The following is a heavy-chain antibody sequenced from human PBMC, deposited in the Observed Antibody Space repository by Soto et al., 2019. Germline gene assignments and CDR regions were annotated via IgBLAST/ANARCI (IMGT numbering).Heavy chain of an antibody. Sequence: ETLSLTCTVSGGSISSYYWSWIRQPPGKGLEWIGYIYYSGSTNYNPSLKSRVTISVDTSKNQFSLKLSSVTAADTAVYYCARDRIFGVDYYGMDVWGQGTTVTVSS. CDR3: ARDRIFGVDYYGMDV. CDR2: IYYSGST. D-gene: IGHD3-3*01. CDR1: GGSISSYY. V-gene: IGHV4-59*01. J-gene: IGHJ6*02.